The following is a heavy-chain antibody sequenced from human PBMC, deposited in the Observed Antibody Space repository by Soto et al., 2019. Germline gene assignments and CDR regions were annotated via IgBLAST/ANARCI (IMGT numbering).Heavy chain of an antibody. D-gene: IGHD3-22*01. Sequence: SLTCGVEDGSISGYYWRWIIQHPGKGLEWIGEINHSGSTNYNPSLKSRVTISVDTSKNQFSLKLSSVTAADTAVYYCASLQKTYYYDSSGYWGAFDIWGQGTMVTVS. V-gene: IGHV4-34*01. CDR1: DGSISGYY. J-gene: IGHJ3*02. CDR2: INHSGST. CDR3: ASLQKTYYYDSSGYWGAFDI.